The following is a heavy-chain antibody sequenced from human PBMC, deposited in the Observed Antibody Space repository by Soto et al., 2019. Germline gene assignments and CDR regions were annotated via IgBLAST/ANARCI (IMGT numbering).Heavy chain of an antibody. CDR2: IKGSHAGGTT. J-gene: IGHJ4*02. CDR3: ATEGGYPGSNFYGAY. CDR1: GFTFTKSY. V-gene: IGHV3-15*01. D-gene: IGHD1-26*01. Sequence: EVQLVESGGGLVEPGGSIRLSCVASGFTFTKSYMTWVRQAPGKGLEWVGRIKGSHAGGTTDYATSVKGRFTISRDDSKNTLYLHMNSLNTADASVYYCATEGGYPGSNFYGAYWGQGTVVTVSS.